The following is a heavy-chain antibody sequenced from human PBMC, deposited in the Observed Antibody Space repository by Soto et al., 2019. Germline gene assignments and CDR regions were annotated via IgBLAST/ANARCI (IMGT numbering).Heavy chain of an antibody. J-gene: IGHJ4*02. CDR2: IYYSGST. CDR1: GGSISSSSYY. D-gene: IGHD2-15*01. CDR3: ARLRYCSGGSCYPGGYYFDY. Sequence: PSETLSLTCTVSGGSISSSSYYWGWIRQPPGKGLEWIGSIYYSGSTYYNPPLKSRVTISVDTSKNQFSLKLSSVTAADTAVYYCARLRYCSGGSCYPGGYYFDYWGQGTLVTVSS. V-gene: IGHV4-39*01.